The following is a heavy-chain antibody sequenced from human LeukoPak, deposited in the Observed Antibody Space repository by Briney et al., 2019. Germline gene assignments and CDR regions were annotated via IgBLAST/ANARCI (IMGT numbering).Heavy chain of an antibody. D-gene: IGHD4-17*01. V-gene: IGHV1-46*01. Sequence: GASVKVSCKASGYTFTSYYMHWVRQAPGQGLEWMGIINPSGGSTSYAQKFQGRVTMTRDMSTSTVYMELSSLRSEDTAVYYCVKAAVTYYFDYWGQGTLVTVSS. CDR2: INPSGGST. CDR3: VKAAVTYYFDY. CDR1: GYTFTSYY. J-gene: IGHJ4*02.